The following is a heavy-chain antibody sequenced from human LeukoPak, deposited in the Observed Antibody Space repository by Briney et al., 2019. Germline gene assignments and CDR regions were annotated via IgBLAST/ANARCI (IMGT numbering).Heavy chain of an antibody. D-gene: IGHD3-22*01. CDR1: GGSICSYY. CDR3: ARSSYYYDSSGWNWFDP. Sequence: SETLSLTCTVSGGSICSYYWSWVRQPPGKGLEWIGYIYYSGSTNYNPSLKSRVTISVDTSKNQFSLKLSSVTAADTAVYYCARSSYYYDSSGWNWFDPWGQGTLVTVSS. CDR2: IYYSGST. J-gene: IGHJ5*02. V-gene: IGHV4-59*01.